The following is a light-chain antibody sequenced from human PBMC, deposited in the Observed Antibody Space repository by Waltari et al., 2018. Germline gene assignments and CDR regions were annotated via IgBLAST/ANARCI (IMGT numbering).Light chain of an antibody. J-gene: IGLJ2*01. Sequence: QSVLPPPPSASGTPGQRVTIFCSGRSSNIRSNSVNWYRQPPGTAPKLLMYGKDQRPSGVPDRFSGSKSGTSASLAISGLQSEDDADYYCEAWDDSLNGPVFGGGTKLTVL. CDR1: SSNIRSNS. V-gene: IGLV1-44*01. CDR2: GKD. CDR3: EAWDDSLNGPV.